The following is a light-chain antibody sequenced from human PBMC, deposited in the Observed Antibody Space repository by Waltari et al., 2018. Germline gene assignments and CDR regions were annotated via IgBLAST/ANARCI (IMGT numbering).Light chain of an antibody. Sequence: QSDLTQPPSAAGSPGQAVPIPFTGTSRYVVGYAYVSWYQQHPGNAPNLLIYDVNKRPSGVPDRFSGSKSGNTASLTVSGLQAEDEADYFCNSYAGSKHYVFGTGTKVTVL. CDR3: NSYAGSKHYV. CDR1: SRYVVGYAY. J-gene: IGLJ1*01. V-gene: IGLV2-8*01. CDR2: DVN.